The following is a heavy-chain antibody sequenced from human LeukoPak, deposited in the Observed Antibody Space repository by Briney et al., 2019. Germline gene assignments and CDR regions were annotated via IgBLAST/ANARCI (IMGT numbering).Heavy chain of an antibody. CDR2: IYYSGST. J-gene: IGHJ4*02. V-gene: IGHV4-59*01. CDR3: ARGTYSSSSQEQQLITTFDY. Sequence: SETLSLTCTVSGGSISSYYWSWIRQPPEKGLEWIGYIYYSGSTNYNPSLKSRVTISVDTSKNQFSLKLSSVTAADTAVYYCARGTYSSSSQEQQLITTFDYWGQGTLVTVSS. D-gene: IGHD6-6*01. CDR1: GGSISSYY.